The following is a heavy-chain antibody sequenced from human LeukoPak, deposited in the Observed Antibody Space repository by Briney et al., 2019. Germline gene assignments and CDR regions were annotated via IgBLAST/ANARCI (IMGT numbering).Heavy chain of an antibody. Sequence: GRSLRLSCAASGFTFSSYGMHWVRQAPGKGLEWVAVISYDGSNKYYADSVKGRFTVSRDNSKNTLYLQMSNLRAEDTAVYYCVKETGTKYYYYGVDVWGQGTTVTVSS. CDR1: GFTFSSYG. CDR2: ISYDGSNK. D-gene: IGHD3-9*01. J-gene: IGHJ6*02. CDR3: VKETGTKYYYYGVDV. V-gene: IGHV3-30*18.